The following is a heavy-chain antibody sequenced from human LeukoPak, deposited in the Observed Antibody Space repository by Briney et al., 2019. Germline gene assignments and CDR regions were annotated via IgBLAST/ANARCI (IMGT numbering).Heavy chain of an antibody. CDR3: ARRSAAAGIDAFDI. D-gene: IGHD6-13*01. CDR1: GFSFRNYD. V-gene: IGHV3-13*01. CDR2: VGTGGDT. J-gene: IGHJ3*02. Sequence: SGGSLRISCSASGFSFRNYDMHWVRQPTGKGLERVSAVGTGGDTYYAGSVKGRFTVVRENAKNTLYLQMNSLRAGDTAMYYCARRSAAAGIDAFDIWGQGTMVTVSS.